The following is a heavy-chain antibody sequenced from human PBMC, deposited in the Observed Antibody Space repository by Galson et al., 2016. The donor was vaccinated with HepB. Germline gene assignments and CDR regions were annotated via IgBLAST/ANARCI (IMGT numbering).Heavy chain of an antibody. V-gene: IGHV4-39*07. CDR2: IYYSGST. J-gene: IGHJ3*02. CDR3: ARDQPSIIMIVVVHDAFDI. D-gene: IGHD3-22*01. CDR1: GGSISSGNSY. Sequence: SETLSLTCTVSGGSISSGNSYWGWIRQPPGKGLEWIGSIYYSGSTHYNPSLTSRVTISVDTSKNQFSLKLSSVTAADTAVYYCARDQPSIIMIVVVHDAFDIWGQGTMVTVSS.